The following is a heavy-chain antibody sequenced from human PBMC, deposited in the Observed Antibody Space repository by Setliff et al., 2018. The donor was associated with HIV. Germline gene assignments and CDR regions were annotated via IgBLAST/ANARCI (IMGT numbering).Heavy chain of an antibody. J-gene: IGHJ4*02. D-gene: IGHD1-1*01. CDR1: GGSMSRFY. Sequence: PSETLSLTCTVSGGSMSRFYWTWIRQPPGKGPEWIGFVYSTGSTNYSPSFRGRLTISLETSENQFSLHLTSVTAADTAVYYCARAEGDAYNSLPYFDSWGPGALVTVSS. CDR2: VYSTGST. CDR3: ARAEGDAYNSLPYFDS. V-gene: IGHV4-59*01.